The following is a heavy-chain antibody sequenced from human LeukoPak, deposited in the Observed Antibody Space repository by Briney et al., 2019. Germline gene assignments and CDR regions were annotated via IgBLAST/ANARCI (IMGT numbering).Heavy chain of an antibody. V-gene: IGHV1-18*01. CDR2: ISAYNGNT. Sequence: GASVKVSCKASGYTFTSYGISWVRQAPGQGLEWMGCISAYNGNTNYAQKLQGRVTMTTDTSTSTAYMELRSLRSDDTAVYYCARVGTIFGVVIIPTTSPFDYWGQGTLVTVSS. CDR1: GYTFTSYG. J-gene: IGHJ4*02. CDR3: ARVGTIFGVVIIPTTSPFDY. D-gene: IGHD3-3*01.